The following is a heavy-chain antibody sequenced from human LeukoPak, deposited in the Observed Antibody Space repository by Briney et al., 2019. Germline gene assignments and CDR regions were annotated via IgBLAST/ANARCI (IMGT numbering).Heavy chain of an antibody. CDR1: GGSISGGGYS. Sequence: SETLSLTCAVSGGSISGGGYSWSWIRQPPGKGLEWIGYIYHSGSTYYNPSLKSRVTISVDRSKNQFSLKLSSVTAADTAVYYCARRIVVKNWFDPWGQGTLVTVSS. CDR3: ARRIVVKNWFDP. V-gene: IGHV4-30-2*01. D-gene: IGHD2-21*01. J-gene: IGHJ5*02. CDR2: IYHSGST.